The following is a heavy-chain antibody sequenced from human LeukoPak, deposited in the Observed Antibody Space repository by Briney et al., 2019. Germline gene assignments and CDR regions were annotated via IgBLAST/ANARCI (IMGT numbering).Heavy chain of an antibody. D-gene: IGHD3-22*01. CDR2: MNPNSGNT. J-gene: IGHJ4*02. CDR3: ARSNHYYDSSGPIDY. V-gene: IGHV1-8*01. CDR1: GYTFIGYD. Sequence: ASVRVSCKASGYTFIGYDINWVRQATGQGLEWMGWMNPNSGNTGYAQKFQGRVTMTRTTSISTAYMGLGSLRSEDTAVYYCARSNHYYDSSGPIDYWGQGTLVTVSS.